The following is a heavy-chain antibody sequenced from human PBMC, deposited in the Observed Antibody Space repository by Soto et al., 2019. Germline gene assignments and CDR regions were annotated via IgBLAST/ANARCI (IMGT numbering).Heavy chain of an antibody. CDR2: ISAYNGNT. D-gene: IGHD6-19*01. J-gene: IGHJ4*02. Sequence: QVQLVQSGAEVKKPGASVKVSCKASGYTFTSYGISWVRQAPGQGLEWMGWISAYNGNTKYAQKLQGRVTMTTDTSTSTANMELRSLRSEDTAVYYCASDLAVALIDYWGQGTLVTVSS. V-gene: IGHV1-18*01. CDR1: GYTFTSYG. CDR3: ASDLAVALIDY.